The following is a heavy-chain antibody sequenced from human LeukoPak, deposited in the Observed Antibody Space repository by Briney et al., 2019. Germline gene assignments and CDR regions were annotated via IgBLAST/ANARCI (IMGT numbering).Heavy chain of an antibody. CDR3: AREVEGYYYDSSGYY. V-gene: IGHV4-34*01. CDR1: GGSFSGYY. D-gene: IGHD3-22*01. J-gene: IGHJ4*02. CDR2: INHSGST. Sequence: SETLSLTCAVYGGSFSGYYWSWIRQPPGKGLEWIGEINHSGSTNYNPSLKGRVTISVDTSKNQFSLKLSSVTAADTAVYYCAREVEGYYYDSSGYYWGQGTLVTVSS.